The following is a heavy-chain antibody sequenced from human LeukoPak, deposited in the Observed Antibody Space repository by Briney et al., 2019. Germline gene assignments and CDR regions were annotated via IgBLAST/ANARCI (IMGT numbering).Heavy chain of an antibody. CDR1: GFTFSGYA. J-gene: IGHJ6*02. V-gene: IGHV3-23*01. CDR2: ISVTGGST. CDR3: AKGRGSSWYKGLDV. Sequence: GGSLRLSCCAPGFTFSGYAMSWVRQAPGKGLEWVSGISVTGGSTYYADSVKGRFTISRDNSKNTLYLQMNSLRAEDTAVYYCAKGRGSSWYKGLDVWGQGTTVTVSS. D-gene: IGHD6-13*01.